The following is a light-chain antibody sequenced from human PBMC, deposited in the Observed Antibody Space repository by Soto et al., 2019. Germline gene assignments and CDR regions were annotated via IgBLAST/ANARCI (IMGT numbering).Light chain of an antibody. V-gene: IGLV4-69*01. CDR3: QTWSAGHVV. J-gene: IGLJ2*01. Sequence: QLVLTQSPSASASPGASVKLTCTLSSGHSSYAIAWHQQQPEKGPRYLMKVKSDGSHTKGDGIPDRFSGSSSGAERYLTTSSLPSEDEADYYCQTWSAGHVVFGGGTKQTVL. CDR2: VKSDGSH. CDR1: SGHSSYA.